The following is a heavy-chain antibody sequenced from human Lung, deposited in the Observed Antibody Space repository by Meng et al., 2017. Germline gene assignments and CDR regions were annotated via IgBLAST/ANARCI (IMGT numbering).Heavy chain of an antibody. CDR2: IFHSGST. CDR1: GGSITSSTW. D-gene: IGHD1-26*01. V-gene: IGHV4-4*02. Sequence: QVQMQESGPGLVKPAGTLSLTCAVSGGSITSSTWWSWVRQTPGKGLEWFGEIFHSGSTNYNPPLESRVTISVDKSKNQFPLKVYSVTAADTATYYCARFDISSSGRGDYWGQGILVTVSS. J-gene: IGHJ4*02. CDR3: ARFDISSSGRGDY.